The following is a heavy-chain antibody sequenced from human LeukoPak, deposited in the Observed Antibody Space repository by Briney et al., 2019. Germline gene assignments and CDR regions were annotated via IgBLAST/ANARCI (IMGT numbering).Heavy chain of an antibody. J-gene: IGHJ6*03. CDR2: IWYDGSNK. Sequence: PGGSLRLSCAASGFTFSSYGMHWVRQAPGKGLEWVAVIWYDGSNKYYADSVKGRFTISRDNSKNTLYLQMNSLRAEDTAVYYCASEMVATSRVDYYYYYMDVWGKGTTVTVPS. V-gene: IGHV3-33*01. CDR3: ASEMVATSRVDYYYYYMDV. CDR1: GFTFSSYG. D-gene: IGHD5-12*01.